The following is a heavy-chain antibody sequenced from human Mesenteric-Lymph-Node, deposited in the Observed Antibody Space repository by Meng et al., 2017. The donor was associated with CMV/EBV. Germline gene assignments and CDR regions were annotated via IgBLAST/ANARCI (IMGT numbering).Heavy chain of an antibody. J-gene: IGHJ1*01. V-gene: IGHV3-7*01. D-gene: IGHD1-26*01. Sequence: GESLKISCAASGFTFSRSWMSWVRQAPGKGLEWVANIKQDGSEKFYVDSVKGRFTISRDNAKNSLYLQMNSLRAEDTAVYYCARDFGISEWELLPDQFQHWGQGTLVTVSS. CDR1: GFTFSRSW. CDR2: IKQDGSEK. CDR3: ARDFGISEWELLPDQFQH.